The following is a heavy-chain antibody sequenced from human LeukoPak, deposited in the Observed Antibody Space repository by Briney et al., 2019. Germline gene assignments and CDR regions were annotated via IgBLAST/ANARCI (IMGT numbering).Heavy chain of an antibody. CDR2: IYYSGRT. V-gene: IGHV4-39*07. CDR1: AGSISSSNYY. Sequence: PSETLSLTCTVSAGSISSSNYYWGWIRQPPGKGLEWIGSIYYSGRTYYNPSLKSRVTISVDTSKNQFSLKLSSVTAADTAVYYCAREYCSGGSCSSYPDYWGQGTLVTVSS. CDR3: AREYCSGGSCSSYPDY. D-gene: IGHD2-15*01. J-gene: IGHJ4*02.